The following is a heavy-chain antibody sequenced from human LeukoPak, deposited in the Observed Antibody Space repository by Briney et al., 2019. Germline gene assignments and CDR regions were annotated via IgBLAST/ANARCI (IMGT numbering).Heavy chain of an antibody. CDR2: IPGSGGAT. J-gene: IGHJ4*02. CDR1: GFTFSSYA. V-gene: IGHV3-23*01. CDR3: AGSSLVVAAPNYFDY. Sequence: GGSLRLSCEASGFTFSSYAIRWVRQAPGTGLEWVSSIPGSGGATYYADSVRGRFSISRDSSKNTVYLQMNSLRAEDTAVYYCAGSSLVVAAPNYFDYWGQGTLVTVSS. D-gene: IGHD2-15*01.